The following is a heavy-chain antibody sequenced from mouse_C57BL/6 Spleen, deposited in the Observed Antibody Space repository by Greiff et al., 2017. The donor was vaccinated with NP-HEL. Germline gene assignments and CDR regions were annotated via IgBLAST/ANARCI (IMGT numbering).Heavy chain of an antibody. J-gene: IGHJ4*01. D-gene: IGHD1-1*01. CDR1: GYAFSSSW. V-gene: IGHV1-82*01. CDR3: SSYYYGSSYSYYAMDY. CDR2: IYPGDGDT. Sequence: QVQLQQSGPELVKPGASVKISCKASGYAFSSSWMNWVKQRPGKGLAWIGRIYPGDGDTNYNGKFKGKATLTADKSSSPAYMQLSSLTSEYSAVYICSSYYYGSSYSYYAMDYWGQGTSVTVSS.